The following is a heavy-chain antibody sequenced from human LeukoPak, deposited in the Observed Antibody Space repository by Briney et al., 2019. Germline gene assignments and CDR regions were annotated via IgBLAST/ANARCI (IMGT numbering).Heavy chain of an antibody. CDR3: ATVLYDSSGYYIDY. Sequence: ASVKVSCKVSGYSLTELSMHWVRQAPGKGLERMGGFDPEDGETIYAQKFQGKVTMTEDTSTDTAYMELSSLRSEDTAVYYCATVLYDSSGYYIDYWGQGTLVTVSS. CDR2: FDPEDGET. J-gene: IGHJ4*02. CDR1: GYSLTELS. V-gene: IGHV1-24*01. D-gene: IGHD3-22*01.